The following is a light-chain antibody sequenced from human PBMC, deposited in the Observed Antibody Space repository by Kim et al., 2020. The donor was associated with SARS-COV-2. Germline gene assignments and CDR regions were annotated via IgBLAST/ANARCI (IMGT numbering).Light chain of an antibody. CDR2: GKN. CDR3: NSRDSSGNHVV. Sequence: SSELTQDPAVSVALGQTVRITCQGDSLRSYHASWYQQKPGQAPVLVIYGKNNRPSGIPDRFSGSTSGNTAPLTITGAQAEDEADYYCNSRDSSGNHVVFGGGTQLTVL. CDR1: SLRSYH. J-gene: IGLJ2*01. V-gene: IGLV3-19*01.